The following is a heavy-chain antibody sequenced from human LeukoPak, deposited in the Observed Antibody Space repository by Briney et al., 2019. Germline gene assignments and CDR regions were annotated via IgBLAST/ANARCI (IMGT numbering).Heavy chain of an antibody. CDR1: GYTFTGYY. V-gene: IGHV1-69*04. CDR2: IIPILGIA. CDR3: ARAPSTGDY. Sequence: ASVKVSCKASGYTFTGYYMHWVRQAPGQGLEWMGRIIPILGIANYAQKFQGRVTITADKSTSTAYMELSSLRSEDTAVYYCARAPSTGDYWGQGALVTVSS. J-gene: IGHJ4*02. D-gene: IGHD1-1*01.